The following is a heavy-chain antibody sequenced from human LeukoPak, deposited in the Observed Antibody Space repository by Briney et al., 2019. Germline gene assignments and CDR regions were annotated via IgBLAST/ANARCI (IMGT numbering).Heavy chain of an antibody. D-gene: IGHD2-15*01. Sequence: ASVKVSCKASGYTFTSYYMHWVRQAPGQGLEWMGIINPSGGSTSYAQKFQGRVTMTRDMSTSTVYMELSSLRSEDTAVYYCARESGLVGEAATFPDYGGKETLVTVPS. CDR1: GYTFTSYY. J-gene: IGHJ4*02. V-gene: IGHV1-46*01. CDR2: INPSGGST. CDR3: ARESGLVGEAATFPDY.